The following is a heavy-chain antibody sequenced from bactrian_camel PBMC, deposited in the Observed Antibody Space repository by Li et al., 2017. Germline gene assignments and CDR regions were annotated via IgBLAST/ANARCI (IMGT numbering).Heavy chain of an antibody. D-gene: IGHD5*01. CDR3: AADPLGLDRPSGSWVLIHY. CDR1: GISYSVPR. CDR2: IKDDGTT. Sequence: QVQLVESGGGSVQAGGSLTLSCVVSGISYSVPRYSMAWFRQAPGKAREGVADIKDDGTTSYTDSVKGRFTISRDNAKNTATLHMNSLKPEDTGMYYCAADPLGLDRPSGSWVLIHYWGQGTQVTVS. V-gene: IGHV3S53*01. J-gene: IGHJ4*01.